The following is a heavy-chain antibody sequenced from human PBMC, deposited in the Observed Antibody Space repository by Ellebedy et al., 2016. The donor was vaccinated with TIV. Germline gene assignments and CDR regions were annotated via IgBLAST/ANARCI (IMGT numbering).Heavy chain of an antibody. D-gene: IGHD3-3*01. CDR2: VYHSGST. J-gene: IGHJ5*02. V-gene: IGHV4-39*01. CDR3: ARLGRITLFARNPWFDP. Sequence: SETLSLXCSVSNGSLSSGGYYWAWIRQPPGKGLEWIGSVYHSGSTYYNSSLKSRVTISVDSSNNQFSLKLTSATAADTAVYYCARLGRITLFARNPWFDPWGQGTLVTVSA. CDR1: NGSLSSGGYY.